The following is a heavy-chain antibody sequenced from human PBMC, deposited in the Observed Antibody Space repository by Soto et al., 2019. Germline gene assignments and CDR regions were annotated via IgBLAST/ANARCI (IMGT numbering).Heavy chain of an antibody. J-gene: IGHJ6*02. Sequence: SETLSLTCAVSGGSISSGGYSWSWIRQPPGKGLEWIGYIYHSGSTYYNPSLKSRVTISVDRSKNQFSLKLSSVTAADTAVYYCARGPMITFGGLHPPAQGDYYYGMDVWGQGTTVTVSS. V-gene: IGHV4-30-2*01. CDR1: GGSISSGGYS. CDR2: IYHSGST. D-gene: IGHD3-16*01. CDR3: ARGPMITFGGLHPPAQGDYYYGMDV.